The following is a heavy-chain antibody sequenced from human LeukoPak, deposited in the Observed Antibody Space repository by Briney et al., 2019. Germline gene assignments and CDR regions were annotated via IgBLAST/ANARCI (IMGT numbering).Heavy chain of an antibody. CDR3: AKDSSGLSYGYEDYFDY. CDR1: GFTFDDYT. CDR2: ISWDGGST. V-gene: IGHV3-43*01. J-gene: IGHJ4*02. D-gene: IGHD5-18*01. Sequence: PGGSLRLSCAASGFTFDDYTMHWVRQAPGKGLEWVSLISWDGGSTYYADSVKGRFTISRDNSKNSLYLQMNSLRTEDTALYYCAKDSSGLSYGYEDYFDYWGQGTLVTVSS.